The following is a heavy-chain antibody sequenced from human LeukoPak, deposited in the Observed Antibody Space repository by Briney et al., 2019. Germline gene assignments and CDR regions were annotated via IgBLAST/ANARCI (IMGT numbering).Heavy chain of an antibody. V-gene: IGHV6-1*01. CDR2: TYYRSKWYN. Sequence: SQTLSLTCAISGDSVSSNSAAWNWIRQSPSRGLEWLGRTYYRSKWYNDYAVYVKSRITINPDTSKNQFSLQLNSVTPEDTAVFYCARDQEDNSGYYYGMDVWGQGTAVTASS. J-gene: IGHJ6*02. D-gene: IGHD3-22*01. CDR3: ARDQEDNSGYYYGMDV. CDR1: GDSVSSNSAA.